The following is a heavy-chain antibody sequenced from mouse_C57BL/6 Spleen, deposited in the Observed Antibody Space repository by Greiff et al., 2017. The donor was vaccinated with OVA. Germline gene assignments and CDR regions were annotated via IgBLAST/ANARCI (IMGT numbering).Heavy chain of an antibody. CDR3: ARGAYYSNYPYAMDY. CDR2: INYDGSST. CDR1: GFTFSDYY. J-gene: IGHJ4*01. V-gene: IGHV5-16*01. D-gene: IGHD2-5*01. Sequence: EVQLVESEGGLVQPGSSMKLSCTASGFTFSDYYMAWVRQVPEKGLEWVANINYDGSSTYYLASLKSRFIISRDNAKNILYLQRSSLKSEDTATYYCARGAYYSNYPYAMDYWGQGTSVTVSS.